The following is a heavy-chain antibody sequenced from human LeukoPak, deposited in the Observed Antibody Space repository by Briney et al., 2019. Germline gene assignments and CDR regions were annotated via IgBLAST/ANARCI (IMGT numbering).Heavy chain of an antibody. Sequence: GESLRLSCAASGFTFSDYYMSWIRQAPGKGLEWVSYISSSGSTIYYADSVKGRFTISRDNAKNSLYLQMNSLRAEDTAVYYCARDEGDYVPFWPGANPDYWGQGTLVTVSS. CDR1: GFTFSDYY. CDR2: ISSSGSTI. V-gene: IGHV3-11*01. D-gene: IGHD4-17*01. J-gene: IGHJ4*02. CDR3: ARDEGDYVPFWPGANPDY.